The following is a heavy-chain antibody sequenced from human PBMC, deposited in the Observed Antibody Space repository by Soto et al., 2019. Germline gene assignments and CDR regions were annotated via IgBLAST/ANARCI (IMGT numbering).Heavy chain of an antibody. CDR2: VYYSENT. D-gene: IGHD1-26*01. Sequence: PSETLSLTCTVSGPSISSSTYYWGWIRQPPGKGLEWIGSVYYSENTYCNPSLKSRVTISVDTSKNLFSLKLTSVTAADTAMYYCARPQFSGTYHDTFNIWGQGTMVT. V-gene: IGHV4-39*02. CDR1: GPSISSSTYY. CDR3: ARPQFSGTYHDTFNI. J-gene: IGHJ3*02.